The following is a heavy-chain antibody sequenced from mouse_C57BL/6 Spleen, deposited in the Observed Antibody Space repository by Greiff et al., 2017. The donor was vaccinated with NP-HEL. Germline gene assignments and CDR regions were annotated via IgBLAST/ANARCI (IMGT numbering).Heavy chain of an antibody. CDR2: IFPGDGVL. Sequence: VQLQQSGAELVKPGASVKISCKAPGYAFSSYWMNGGKQRPGKGLEGIGQIFPGDGVLNYNGKCKGKATMPADKSPSTAYMQLSSLTSEDSAVYFCARRSHYYGSSDWYFDVWGTGTTVTVSS. CDR3: ARRSHYYGSSDWYFDV. V-gene: IGHV1-80*01. J-gene: IGHJ1*03. D-gene: IGHD1-1*01. CDR1: GYAFSSYW.